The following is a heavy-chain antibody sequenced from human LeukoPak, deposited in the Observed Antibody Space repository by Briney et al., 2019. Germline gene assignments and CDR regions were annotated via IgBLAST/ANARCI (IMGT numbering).Heavy chain of an antibody. CDR1: GYTFTSYG. CDR3: ARAVLWFGTITPSDV. CDR2: ISAYNGNT. Sequence: ASVKVSCKASGYTFTSYGISWVRQAPGQGLKWMGWISAYNGNTNYAQKLQGRVTMTTDTSTSTAYMELRSLRSDDTAVYYCARAVLWFGTITPSDVWGQGTTVTVSS. D-gene: IGHD3-10*01. J-gene: IGHJ6*02. V-gene: IGHV1-18*01.